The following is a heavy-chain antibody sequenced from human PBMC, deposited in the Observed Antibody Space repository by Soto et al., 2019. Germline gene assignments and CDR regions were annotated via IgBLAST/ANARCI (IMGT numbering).Heavy chain of an antibody. V-gene: IGHV3-48*02. CDR1: GFNFSSYG. CDR2: ISSSSNSI. J-gene: IGHJ4*02. Sequence: WGSLILPCAASGFNFSSYGMNWVRPAPGKGLEWVSYISSSSNSIYYADSVKGRFTISRDNAKNSLYLQMNSLRDEDTAVYYCARDPSTGTSPFEYWGQGTLVTVS. CDR3: ARDPSTGTSPFEY. D-gene: IGHD1-1*01.